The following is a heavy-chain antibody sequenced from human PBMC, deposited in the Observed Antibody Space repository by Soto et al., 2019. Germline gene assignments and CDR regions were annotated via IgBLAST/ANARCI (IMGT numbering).Heavy chain of an antibody. V-gene: IGHV4-59*01. CDR3: AREGAGDGYPRPQRY. Sequence: PSETPPRSCTGSVGSIRSYLWSRMPQPPGKGLELIGYIYYSGSTNYNPSLKSRVTISVDTSKNQFSLKLSSVTAADTAVYYCAREGAGDGYPRPQRYWGQGTLVTVSS. CDR2: IYYSGST. J-gene: IGHJ4*02. CDR1: VGSIRSYL. D-gene: IGHD5-12*01.